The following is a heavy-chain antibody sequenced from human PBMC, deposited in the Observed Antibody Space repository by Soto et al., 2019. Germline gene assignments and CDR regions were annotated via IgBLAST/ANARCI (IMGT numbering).Heavy chain of an antibody. CDR2: IFYSGST. V-gene: IGHV4-59*01. J-gene: IGHJ2*01. Sequence: QVQLQESGPGLVKPSETLSLTCTVSGGTITNYYWSWVRQPPGKGLEWIGYIFYSGSTNYNPSLKRRVTISVDTSKDQFSLKLSSVTAADTAVYYCARHGGYFDLWGRGTLVTVSS. CDR3: ARHGGYFDL. D-gene: IGHD3-10*01. CDR1: GGTITNYY.